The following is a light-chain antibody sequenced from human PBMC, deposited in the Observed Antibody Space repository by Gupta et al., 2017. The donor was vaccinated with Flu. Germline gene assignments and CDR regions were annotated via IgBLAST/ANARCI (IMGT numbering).Light chain of an antibody. Sequence: GIPVRFSGSSSGNTASLTITGAQAEDEADYYCNSRDSSGRHVVFGGGTKLTVL. V-gene: IGLV3-19*01. J-gene: IGLJ2*01. CDR3: NSRDSSGRHVV.